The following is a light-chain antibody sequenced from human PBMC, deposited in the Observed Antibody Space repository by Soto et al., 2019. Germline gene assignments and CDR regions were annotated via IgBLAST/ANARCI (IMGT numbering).Light chain of an antibody. CDR2: DAS. J-gene: IGKJ4*01. V-gene: IGKV1-5*01. Sequence: DIQMTQSPSTLPASVGDRVTITCRASQSIITWLAWFQQAPGKAPKILISDASSLKSGVPSRFSGSGSGTEFTLTISSLQPDDFATYYCQQYHIYPLTFGGGTKVEL. CDR1: QSIITW. CDR3: QQYHIYPLT.